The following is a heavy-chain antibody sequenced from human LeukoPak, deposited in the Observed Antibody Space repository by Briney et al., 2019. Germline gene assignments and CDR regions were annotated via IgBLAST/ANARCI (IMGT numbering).Heavy chain of an antibody. V-gene: IGHV3-53*01. CDR2: IYSGGTT. CDR3: ARMLISSGYYVDS. D-gene: IGHD3-22*01. J-gene: IGHJ4*02. Sequence: GGSLRLSCAAPGFPVSGHYMSWVRQAPGKGLEWVSVIYSGGTTYYADSVEGRFTIPRDDSKNTLYLQMNSLRAEDTAVYYCARMLISSGYYVDSWGQGTLVTVSS. CDR1: GFPVSGHY.